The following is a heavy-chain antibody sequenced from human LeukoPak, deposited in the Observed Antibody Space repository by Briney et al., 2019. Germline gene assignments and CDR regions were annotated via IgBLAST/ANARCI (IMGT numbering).Heavy chain of an antibody. J-gene: IGHJ3*02. Sequence: PGGSLRLSCAASGFTFSSYSMNWVRQAPGKGLEWVSYISSSSSTIYYADSVKGRFTISRDNAKNSLYLQMNSLRAEDTAVYYCAREPRQQIVVVTALDAFDIWGQGTMVTVSS. CDR2: ISSSSSTI. CDR1: GFTFSSYS. D-gene: IGHD2-21*02. CDR3: AREPRQQIVVVTALDAFDI. V-gene: IGHV3-48*04.